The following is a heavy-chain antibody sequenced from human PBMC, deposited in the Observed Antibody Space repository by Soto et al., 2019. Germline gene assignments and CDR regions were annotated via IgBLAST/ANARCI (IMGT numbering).Heavy chain of an antibody. J-gene: IGHJ4*02. Sequence: QVQLVESGGDVVQPGRSLRLSCAASGFTFSFYAMHWVRQAPGKGLEWVAVISYNGSSKQYVDSVKGRFTISRDNYQDTLYLQMDSLRPDDTAVYYCARPAKIGDRWQFYFDAWGQGTLVTVSS. V-gene: IGHV3-30-3*01. CDR3: ARPAKIGDRWQFYFDA. CDR2: ISYNGSSK. D-gene: IGHD3-16*01. CDR1: GFTFSFYA.